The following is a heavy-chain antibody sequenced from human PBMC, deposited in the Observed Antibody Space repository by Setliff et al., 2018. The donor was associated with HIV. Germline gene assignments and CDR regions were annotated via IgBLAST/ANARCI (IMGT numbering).Heavy chain of an antibody. D-gene: IGHD2-2*01. CDR2: INHSGST. CDR3: ARGFDYAQRPPLYYFDY. J-gene: IGHJ4*02. CDR1: GRSFSGYY. Sequence: PSETLSLTCAVYGRSFSGYYWSWIRQPPGKGLEWFGEINHSGSTNYNPSLRSRVTISLDTSKNQFSLKLSSVTAADTAVYYCARGFDYAQRPPLYYFDYWGQGTLVTVSS. V-gene: IGHV4-34*09.